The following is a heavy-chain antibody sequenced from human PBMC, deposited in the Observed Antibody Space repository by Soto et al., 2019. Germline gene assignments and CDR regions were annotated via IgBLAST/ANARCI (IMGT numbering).Heavy chain of an antibody. Sequence: SETLSLTCTVSGGSISSGGYYWSWIRQHPRKGLEWIEYIYYSGSTYYNPSLKSRVNISVDTSKNQFSLKLSSVTAADTAVYYCARDARYDSSGYRLDYWGQGTLVTVSS. J-gene: IGHJ4*02. CDR3: ARDARYDSSGYRLDY. CDR1: GGSISSGGYY. V-gene: IGHV4-31*03. CDR2: IYYSGST. D-gene: IGHD3-22*01.